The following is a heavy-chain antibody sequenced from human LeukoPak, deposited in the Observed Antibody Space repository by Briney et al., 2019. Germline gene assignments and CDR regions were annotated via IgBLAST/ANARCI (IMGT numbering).Heavy chain of an antibody. V-gene: IGHV3-30*18. J-gene: IGHJ6*04. D-gene: IGHD5-12*01. CDR3: AKSIVATIRLYYGMDV. CDR2: ISYDGSNK. CDR1: GFTFSSYG. Sequence: GGSLRLSCAASGFTFSSYGMHWVRQAPGKGLEWVAVISYDGSNKYYADSVKGRFTISRDNSKNTLYLKMNSLRAEDTAVYYCAKSIVATIRLYYGMDVWGKGTTVTVSS.